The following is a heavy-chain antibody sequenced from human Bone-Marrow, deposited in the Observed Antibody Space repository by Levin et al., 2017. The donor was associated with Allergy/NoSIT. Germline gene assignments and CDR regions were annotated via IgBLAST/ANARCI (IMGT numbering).Heavy chain of an antibody. CDR2: ISGSGGST. V-gene: IGHV3-23*01. D-gene: IGHD3-10*01. CDR3: AKERYYGSGTYYFDY. Sequence: LSLTCAASEFTFSSYAMSWVRQAPGKGLEWVSAISGSGGSTYYADSVKGRFTISRDNSKNTLYLQVNSLRAEDTAVYYCAKERYYGSGTYYFDYWGQGTLVTVSS. J-gene: IGHJ4*02. CDR1: EFTFSSYA.